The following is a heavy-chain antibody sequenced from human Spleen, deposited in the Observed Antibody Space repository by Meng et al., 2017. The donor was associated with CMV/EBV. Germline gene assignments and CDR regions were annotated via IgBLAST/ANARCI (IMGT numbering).Heavy chain of an antibody. CDR3: AREITIFGVVITSYYGMDV. J-gene: IGHJ6*02. Sequence: GESLKISCAASGFTFSTYWMSWVRQAPGKGLEWVANIRQDGSDICYVDSVKGRFTISRDNAKNSLYLQMNSLRAEDTAVYYCAREITIFGVVITSYYGMDVWGQGTTVTVSS. V-gene: IGHV3-7*01. D-gene: IGHD3-3*01. CDR1: GFTFSTYW. CDR2: IRQDGSDI.